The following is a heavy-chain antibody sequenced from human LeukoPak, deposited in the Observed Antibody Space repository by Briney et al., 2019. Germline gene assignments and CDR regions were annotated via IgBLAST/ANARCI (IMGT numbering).Heavy chain of an antibody. CDR2: IRSKAYGGTT. V-gene: IGHV3-49*04. D-gene: IGHD6-13*01. CDR3: AGASRAAAAGTFDF. CDR1: GFTFGDYA. Sequence: PGRSLRLSCTASGFTFGDYAMSWVRQAPGKGLEWVGFIRSKAYGGTTEYAASVKGRFTISSDDSKSIAYLQMNSLKTEDTALYYCAGASRAAAAGTFDFWGQGTQVTDSS. J-gene: IGHJ5*01.